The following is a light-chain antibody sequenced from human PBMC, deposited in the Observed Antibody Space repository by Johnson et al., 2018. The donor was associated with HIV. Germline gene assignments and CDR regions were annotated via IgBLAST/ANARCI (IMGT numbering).Light chain of an antibody. Sequence: QSVLTQPPSVSAAPGQKVTISCSGSSSNIGNNYVSWYQQLPGTAPKLLIYYNNKRPSGIPDRFPGSKSGTSATLGITGLQTGYEADNYRGTWDSILSAGPRDFGAGTKVTVL. V-gene: IGLV1-51*01. CDR3: GTWDSILSAGPRD. CDR2: YNN. CDR1: SSNIGNNY. J-gene: IGLJ1*01.